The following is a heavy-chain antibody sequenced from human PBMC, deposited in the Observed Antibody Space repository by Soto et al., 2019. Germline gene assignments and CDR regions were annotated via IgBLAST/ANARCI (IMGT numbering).Heavy chain of an antibody. D-gene: IGHD6-6*01. V-gene: IGHV3-23*01. CDR3: ARVGKYISSSNLPNCFVS. CDR2: ISGSGGST. CDR1: GFTFSSYA. Sequence: GGSLRLSCAASGFTFSSYAMSWVRQAPGKGLEWVSAISGSGGSTYYADSVKGRFTISRDNSKNTLYLQMNSLRAEDTAVYYCARVGKYISSSNLPNCFVSWCQGTLVTVSS. J-gene: IGHJ5*01.